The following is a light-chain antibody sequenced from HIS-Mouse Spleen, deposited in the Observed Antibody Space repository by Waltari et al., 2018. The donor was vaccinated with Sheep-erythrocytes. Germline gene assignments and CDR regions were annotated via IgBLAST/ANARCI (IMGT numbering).Light chain of an antibody. V-gene: IGLV2-23*01. CDR3: CSYAGSSTPWV. J-gene: IGLJ3*02. CDR1: SSDVGSYNL. Sequence: QSALTQPASVSGSPGQSITISCTGTSSDVGSYNLVSWYQQHPGKATKLMIYEGSKRPSGVSNLFSGSKYGKTASLTSSGLQAEDEADYYCCSYAGSSTPWVFGGGTKLTVL. CDR2: EGS.